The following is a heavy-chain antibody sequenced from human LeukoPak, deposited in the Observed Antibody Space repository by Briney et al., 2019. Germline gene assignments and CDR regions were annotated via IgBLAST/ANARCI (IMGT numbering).Heavy chain of an antibody. CDR3: ARDRHSSGWPHLFDY. Sequence: SAKVSCKASGGTFSSYAISWVRQAPGQGLEWMGGIIPIFGTANYAQKFQGRVTITADESTSTAYMELSSLRSEDTAVYYCARDRHSSGWPHLFDYWGQGTLVTVSS. V-gene: IGHV1-69*01. J-gene: IGHJ4*02. D-gene: IGHD6-19*01. CDR1: GGTFSSYA. CDR2: IIPIFGTA.